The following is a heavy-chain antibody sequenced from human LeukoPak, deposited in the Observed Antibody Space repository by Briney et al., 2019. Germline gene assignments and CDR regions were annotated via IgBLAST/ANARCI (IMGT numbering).Heavy chain of an antibody. J-gene: IGHJ6*02. CDR1: GGSISSDY. CDR3: ARSRFASGTYCYYGMDV. V-gene: IGHV4-59*01. Sequence: SETLSLTCSVSGGSISSDYWNWIRQPPGKGLEWIGNIYNSGSTNYNPSLKSRVTISVDTSKNQFSLMVSSVTAADTALYYCARSRFASGTYCYYGMDVWGQGTTVTVSS. D-gene: IGHD3-10*01. CDR2: IYNSGST.